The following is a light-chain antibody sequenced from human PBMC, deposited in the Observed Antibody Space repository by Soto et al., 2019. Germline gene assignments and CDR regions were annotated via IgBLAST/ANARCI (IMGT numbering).Light chain of an antibody. V-gene: IGKV3-15*01. Sequence: EIVMTQSPATLSVSPGERATLSCRASQSVSYNLAWYQQKPGQAPRLLIYGASTRATGIPARFSGSGSGTEFTLTISSLQSEDLAVYYCQQYNNWPITFGQGTRLEIK. CDR1: QSVSYN. J-gene: IGKJ5*01. CDR3: QQYNNWPIT. CDR2: GAS.